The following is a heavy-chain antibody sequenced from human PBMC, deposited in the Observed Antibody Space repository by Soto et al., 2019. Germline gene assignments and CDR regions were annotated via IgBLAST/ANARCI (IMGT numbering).Heavy chain of an antibody. J-gene: IGHJ6*02. CDR1: GYSFTSYW. V-gene: IGHV5-51*01. D-gene: IGHD3-3*01. CDR2: IYPGDSDT. CDR3: ARQREYDFWSGYFTPGNYYGMDV. Sequence: PGESLKISCKGSGYSFTSYWIGWVRQMPGKGLEWMGIIYPGDSDTRYSPSFQGQVTISADKSISTAYLQWSSLKASDTAMYYCARQREYDFWSGYFTPGNYYGMDVWGQGTTVTVSS.